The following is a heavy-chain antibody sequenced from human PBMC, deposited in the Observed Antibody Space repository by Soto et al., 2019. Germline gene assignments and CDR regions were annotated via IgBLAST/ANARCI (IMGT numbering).Heavy chain of an antibody. J-gene: IGHJ4*02. CDR2: FNPNSGDT. V-gene: IGHV1-2*02. D-gene: IGHD6-13*01. CDR3: AREASAGLALDY. CDR1: GYTFTAYS. Sequence: SVKVSCRASGYTFTAYSMHWVRQAPVQGLEWIGWFNPNSGDTVYAEKFQGRVTLTRDTSISTAYMELSSLRSDDTALYYCAREASAGLALDYWGQGTLVTVSS.